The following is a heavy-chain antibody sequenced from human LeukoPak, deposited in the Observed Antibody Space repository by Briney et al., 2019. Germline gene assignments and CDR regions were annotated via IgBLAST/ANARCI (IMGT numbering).Heavy chain of an antibody. D-gene: IGHD1-26*01. CDR2: IYTSGTT. V-gene: IGHV4-4*07. Sequence: SETLSLTCTVSGGSFSSHYWTSIRQSAGKGLEWLGRIYTSGTTHFNPSFESRLSMSLDTSKAQFSLKLTSVTAADTAVYFCARGSPSAASFFSYWGQGTLVTVSS. CDR3: ARGSPSAASFFSY. CDR1: GGSFSSHY. J-gene: IGHJ4*02.